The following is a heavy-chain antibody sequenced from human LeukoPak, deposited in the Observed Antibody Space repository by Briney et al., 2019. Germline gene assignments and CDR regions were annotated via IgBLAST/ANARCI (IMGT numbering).Heavy chain of an antibody. Sequence: EGSLRLSCAASGFTFSSYAMHWVRQAPGKGLEWVAVISYDGSNKYYADSVKGRFTISRDNSKNTLYLQMNSLRAEDTAVYYCARANSLVVVVAATVDYWGQGTLVTVSS. D-gene: IGHD2-15*01. J-gene: IGHJ4*02. V-gene: IGHV3-30-3*01. CDR1: GFTFSSYA. CDR3: ARANSLVVVVAATVDY. CDR2: ISYDGSNK.